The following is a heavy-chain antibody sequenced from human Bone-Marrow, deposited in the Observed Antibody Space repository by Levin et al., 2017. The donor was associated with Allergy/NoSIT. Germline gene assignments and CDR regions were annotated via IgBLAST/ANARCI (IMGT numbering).Heavy chain of an antibody. J-gene: IGHJ4*02. CDR3: ARRDFNYGSYY. Sequence: SCAVSGFTVSNNYMSWVRQAPGKGLEWVSIIYSGGGTFYADSVKARFTISRDNSKNTVYLQMNSLRAEDTAVYYCARRDFNYGSYYWGQGTLVTVSS. CDR2: IYSGGGT. CDR1: GFTVSNNY. D-gene: IGHD3-10*01. V-gene: IGHV3-66*04.